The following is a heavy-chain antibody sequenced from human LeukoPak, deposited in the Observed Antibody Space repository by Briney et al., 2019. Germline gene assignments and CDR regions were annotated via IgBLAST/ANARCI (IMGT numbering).Heavy chain of an antibody. CDR1: GYSFTSYW. V-gene: IGHV5-51*01. D-gene: IGHD5-24*01. Sequence: GESLKISCKGSGYSFTSYWSGWVRQMPGKGLEWMEIIYPGDSDTRYSPSFQGQVTISAEKSISTAYLQWSSLKASDTALYYCASRKKGMATAGFDYWGQGTLVTVSS. J-gene: IGHJ4*02. CDR3: ASRKKGMATAGFDY. CDR2: IYPGDSDT.